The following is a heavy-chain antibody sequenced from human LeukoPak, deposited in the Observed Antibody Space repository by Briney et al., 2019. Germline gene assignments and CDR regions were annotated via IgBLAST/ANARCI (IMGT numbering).Heavy chain of an antibody. CDR3: ATYRQVLLPFES. J-gene: IGHJ4*02. Sequence: GGSLRLSCAASGFAFSSYGMHWVRQAPGKGLEWVAFMRFDGINKFYADSVKGRFTISRDTSKNTLYLQMNSLRAEDTAIYYCATYRQVLLPFESWGQGTLVTVSS. V-gene: IGHV3-30*02. CDR2: MRFDGINK. CDR1: GFAFSSYG. D-gene: IGHD2-8*02.